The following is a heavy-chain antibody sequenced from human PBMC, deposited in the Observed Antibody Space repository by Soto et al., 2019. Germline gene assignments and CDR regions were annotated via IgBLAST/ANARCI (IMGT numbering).Heavy chain of an antibody. J-gene: IGHJ5*02. CDR3: LRRKDYHDSLVYYFFDP. CDR2: ISGSNGNT. Sequence: ASVKVSCKASGYTFSKYGIAWVRQAPGQGPEWMGWISGSNGNTHYAQNFQDRVTMTTDTSTMTTDTSTYTVYMELRSLRSDDTAVYYCLRRKDYHDSLVYYFFDPWGQGTPVTVSS. CDR1: GYTFSKYG. V-gene: IGHV1-18*01. D-gene: IGHD3-22*01.